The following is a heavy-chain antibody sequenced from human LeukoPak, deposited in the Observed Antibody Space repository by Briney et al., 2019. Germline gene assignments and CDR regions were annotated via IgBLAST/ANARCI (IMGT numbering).Heavy chain of an antibody. J-gene: IGHJ4*02. Sequence: PGGSLRLSCAASGFTFSSYGMHWVRQAPGKGLEWVAVVWYDGSNKYYADSVKGRFTISRDNSKNTLYLQMKSLRAEDTAVYYCAKTLKDFWSGYIQPPDYWGQGTLVTVSS. D-gene: IGHD3-3*01. V-gene: IGHV3-33*06. CDR2: VWYDGSNK. CDR3: AKTLKDFWSGYIQPPDY. CDR1: GFTFSSYG.